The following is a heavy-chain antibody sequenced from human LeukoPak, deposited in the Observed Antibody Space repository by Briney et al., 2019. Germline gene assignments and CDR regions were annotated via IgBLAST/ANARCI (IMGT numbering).Heavy chain of an antibody. Sequence: GGSLRLSCAASGFTFSTYAMSWVRQAPGKGLEWVSSIRSSGDRTFYADSVKDRFTISRDNSENTLYLQMSRLRAEDTAVYYCAKDRPNYHESNGHYYRPNGDYWGQGTLVTVSS. CDR1: GFTFSTYA. J-gene: IGHJ4*02. V-gene: IGHV3-23*01. D-gene: IGHD3-22*01. CDR3: AKDRPNYHESNGHYYRPNGDY. CDR2: IRSSGDRT.